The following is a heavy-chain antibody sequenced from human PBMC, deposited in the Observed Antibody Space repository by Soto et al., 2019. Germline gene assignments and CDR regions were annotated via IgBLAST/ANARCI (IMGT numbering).Heavy chain of an antibody. CDR1: GGTFSSYA. Sequence: QVQLVQSGAEVKKPGSSVRVSCKASGGTFSSYAISWVRQAPGQGLEWMGGIIPIFGTENYAQKFQGRVTITADESTSTAYMALSSLISEDTAVYYCAGDRIAGRKYYYGRDVWGQGTTVTVS. CDR3: AGDRIAGRKYYYGRDV. CDR2: IIPIFGTE. V-gene: IGHV1-69*01. J-gene: IGHJ6*02. D-gene: IGHD6-13*01.